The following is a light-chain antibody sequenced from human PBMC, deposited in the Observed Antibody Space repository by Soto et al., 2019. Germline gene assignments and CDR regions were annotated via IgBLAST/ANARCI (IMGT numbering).Light chain of an antibody. V-gene: IGLV2-14*01. Sequence: QSALTQPASVSGSPGQSITISCTGTSSDVGGHNYVSWYQQHPAKAPKLIIFEVTNRPSGVSNRFSGSKSGNTASLTISGLQVEDEADYYCCSHTSSSTWVFGGGTKVTVL. CDR1: SSDVGGHNY. CDR3: CSHTSSSTWV. J-gene: IGLJ3*02. CDR2: EVT.